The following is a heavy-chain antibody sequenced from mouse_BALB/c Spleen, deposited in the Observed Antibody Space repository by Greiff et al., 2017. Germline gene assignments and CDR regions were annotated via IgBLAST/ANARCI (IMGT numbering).Heavy chain of an antibody. V-gene: IGHV14-3*02. D-gene: IGHD1-1*01. CDR2: IDPANGNT. J-gene: IGHJ1*01. CDR3: AGGCDGQRYFDV. Sequence: EVQLQQSGAELVKPGASVKLSCTASGFNIKDTYMHWVKQRPEQGLEWIGRIDPANGNTKYDPKFQGKATITADTSSNTAYLQLSSLTSEDTAVYYCAGGCDGQRYFDVWGAGTTVTVSS. CDR1: GFNIKDTY.